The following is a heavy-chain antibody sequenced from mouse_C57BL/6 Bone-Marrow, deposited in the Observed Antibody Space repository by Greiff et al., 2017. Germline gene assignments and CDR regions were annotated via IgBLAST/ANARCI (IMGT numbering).Heavy chain of an antibody. CDR3: ARELRPHYFDY. CDR1: GYTFTSYW. CDR2: IDPSDSYT. Sequence: QVQLKQPGAELVMPGASVKLSCKASGYTFTSYWMHWVKQRPGQGLEWIGEIDPSDSYTNYNQKFKGKSTLTVDKSSSTAYMQLSSLTSEDSAVYYCARELRPHYFDYWGQGATLTVSS. D-gene: IGHD3-2*02. J-gene: IGHJ2*01. V-gene: IGHV1-69*01.